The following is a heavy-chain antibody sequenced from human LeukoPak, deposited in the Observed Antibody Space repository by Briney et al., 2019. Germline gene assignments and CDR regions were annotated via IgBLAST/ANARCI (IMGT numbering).Heavy chain of an antibody. Sequence: GGSLRLSCAASGFTLSSYGMHWVRQAPGKGLEWVAVIWYDGSNKYYADSVKGRFTISRDNSKNTLYLQMNSLRAEDTAVYYCAKDRGIPQYYFDYWGQGTLVTVSS. D-gene: IGHD3-10*01. CDR1: GFTLSSYG. V-gene: IGHV3-33*06. CDR3: AKDRGIPQYYFDY. CDR2: IWYDGSNK. J-gene: IGHJ4*02.